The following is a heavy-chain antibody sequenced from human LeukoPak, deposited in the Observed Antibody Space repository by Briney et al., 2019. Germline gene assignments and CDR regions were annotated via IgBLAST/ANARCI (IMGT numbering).Heavy chain of an antibody. V-gene: IGHV3-23*01. CDR2: ISGSGGST. Sequence: PGGSLRLSWAASGFTFSSYAMNWVRQAPGKGLKWVSVISGSGGSTFYAGSVKGRFTISRDNSNNTLYLQMICLRAEDTAVYYCATKNQLSLDVWGQGTTVTVSS. J-gene: IGHJ6*02. CDR3: ATKNQLSLDV. CDR1: GFTFSSYA. D-gene: IGHD1-14*01.